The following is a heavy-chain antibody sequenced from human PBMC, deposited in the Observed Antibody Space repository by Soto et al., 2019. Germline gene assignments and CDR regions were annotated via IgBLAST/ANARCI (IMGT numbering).Heavy chain of an antibody. D-gene: IGHD3-22*01. V-gene: IGHV3-11*06. CDR2: ISSSSSYT. Sequence: PGGSLRLSCAASGFTFSDYYMSWIRQAPGKGLEWVSYISSSSSYTNYADSVKGRFTISRDNAKNSLYLQMNSLRAEDTAVYYCARPYYYDSSGYYTFWGQGTLVTAPQ. CDR1: GFTFSDYY. J-gene: IGHJ4*02. CDR3: ARPYYYDSSGYYTF.